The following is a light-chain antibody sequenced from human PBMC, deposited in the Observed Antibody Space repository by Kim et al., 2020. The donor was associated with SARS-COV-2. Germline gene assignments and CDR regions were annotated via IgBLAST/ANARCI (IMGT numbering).Light chain of an antibody. CDR1: QNIYTD. CDR3: QQSSITPLT. CDR2: TAS. Sequence: GSVGDRVTITCRASQNIYTDLNWYQQNPGEAPKRLIYTASTLQSGVPSRFSGSGSGTYFTLTVSNLQPEDFATYYCQQSSITPLTFGGGTKVDIK. J-gene: IGKJ4*01. V-gene: IGKV1-39*01.